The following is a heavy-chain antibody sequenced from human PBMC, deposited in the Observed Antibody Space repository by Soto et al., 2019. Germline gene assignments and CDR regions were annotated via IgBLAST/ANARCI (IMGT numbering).Heavy chain of an antibody. Sequence: QVQLVESGGGVVQPGKSLRLSCAASGFTFSTYGIHWVRQAPGKGLEWVALISYDGGSKYYGDSVKGRFIISRDNSHNTVSLQMNSLRADDTAVYFCAKEQLAMTVVVADYFDSWGQGTLFTVSS. CDR3: AKEQLAMTVVVADYFDS. V-gene: IGHV3-30*18. CDR2: ISYDGGSK. D-gene: IGHD3-22*01. CDR1: GFTFSTYG. J-gene: IGHJ4*02.